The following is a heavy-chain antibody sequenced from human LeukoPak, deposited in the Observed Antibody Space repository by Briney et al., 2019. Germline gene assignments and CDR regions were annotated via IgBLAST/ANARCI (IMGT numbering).Heavy chain of an antibody. CDR1: GGSISSYY. J-gene: IGHJ4*02. CDR3: ARGYDFWSGFWDY. V-gene: IGHV4-4*07. Sequence: PSETLSLTCTVSGGSISSYYWSWLRQPAGKGLEWIGRIYTSGSTNYNPSLKSRVTISVDTSKKQFSLKLSSVTAADTAVYYCARGYDFWSGFWDYWGQGTLVTVSS. D-gene: IGHD3-3*01. CDR2: IYTSGST.